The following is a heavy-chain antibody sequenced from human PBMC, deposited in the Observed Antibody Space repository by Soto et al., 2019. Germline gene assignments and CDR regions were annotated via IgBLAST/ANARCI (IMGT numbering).Heavy chain of an antibody. CDR3: ARRIIVVMTTKWYFNL. V-gene: IGHV3-23*01. Sequence: PGGSLRLSCAASGFTFSSYAMSWVRQAPGKGLEWVSGLSGSSDTTSYADSVKGRFTISRDNSENTLYLQMNSLRAEDTAVYYCARRIIVVMTTKWYFNLWGRGTLVTVS. J-gene: IGHJ2*01. D-gene: IGHD3-22*01. CDR1: GFTFSSYA. CDR2: LSGSSDTT.